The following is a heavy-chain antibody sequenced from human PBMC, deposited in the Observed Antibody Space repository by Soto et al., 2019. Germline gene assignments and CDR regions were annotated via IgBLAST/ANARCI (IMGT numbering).Heavy chain of an antibody. Sequence: QAQLVQSGAEVRENGASVKVSCKASGYTFSAYNIHWMRQAPGQGLEWMGWLKPISGDTVYAQKFKGRVTTTRESSISTIHLEVNSLKSDDTAVYYCARGTGSSWFDPWGQGTLVTVST. CDR3: ARGTGSSWFDP. J-gene: IGHJ5*02. CDR1: GYTFSAYN. CDR2: LKPISGDT. V-gene: IGHV1-2*02.